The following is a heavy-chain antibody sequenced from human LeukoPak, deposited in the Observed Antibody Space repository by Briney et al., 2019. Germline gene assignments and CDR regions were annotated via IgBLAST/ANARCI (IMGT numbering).Heavy chain of an antibody. CDR2: IYPDGNNK. CDR1: GFISRSYG. Sequence: TGGSLRLSCGASGFISRSYGMHWVRQAPGKGLEWVACIYPDGNNKDYADSVKGRFIISRDNSKNTLYLQMNSLRAEDTAVYYCARDGGLGDYDSSGYLDYWGQGTLVTVSS. V-gene: IGHV3-30*19. CDR3: ARDGGLGDYDSSGYLDY. D-gene: IGHD3-22*01. J-gene: IGHJ4*02.